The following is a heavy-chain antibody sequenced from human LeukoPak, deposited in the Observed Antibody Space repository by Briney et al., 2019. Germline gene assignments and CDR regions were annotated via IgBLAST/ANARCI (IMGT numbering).Heavy chain of an antibody. CDR3: ARDGARRGGNSYFDY. CDR1: GFTFSGYS. D-gene: IGHD4-23*01. CDR2: ISSSSSYI. Sequence: PGGSLRLSCAASGFTFSGYSMNWVRQAPGKGLEWVSSISSSSSYIYYADSVKGRFTISRDNAKNSLYLQMNSLRAEDTAVYYCARDGARRGGNSYFDYWGQGTLVTVSS. J-gene: IGHJ4*02. V-gene: IGHV3-21*01.